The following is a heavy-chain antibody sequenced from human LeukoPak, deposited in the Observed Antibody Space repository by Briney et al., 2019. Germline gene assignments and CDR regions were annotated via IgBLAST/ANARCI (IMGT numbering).Heavy chain of an antibody. Sequence: GGSLRLSCAASGFTFSTYSMNWVRQAPGKGLEWVSVIYSGGNTYYADSVKGRFIISRDNSKNTLYLQMNSLRAEDTAVYYCARDSRGSGYYAYWGQGTLVTVSS. CDR2: IYSGGNT. D-gene: IGHD3-22*01. CDR3: ARDSRGSGYYAY. CDR1: GFTFSTYS. V-gene: IGHV3-53*01. J-gene: IGHJ4*02.